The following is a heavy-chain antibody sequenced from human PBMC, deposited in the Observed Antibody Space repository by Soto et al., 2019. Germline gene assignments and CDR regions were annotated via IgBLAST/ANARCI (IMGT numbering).Heavy chain of an antibody. CDR2: IRNKGNGYST. J-gene: IGHJ4*02. D-gene: IGHD1-20*01. V-gene: IGHV3-72*01. CDR1: GLTFSDHY. Sequence: EVQLVESGGGLVQPGGSLRLSCVASGLTFSDHYMDWVRQAPGKGLEWVGRIRNKGNGYSTDYAASVKGRFTISRDDSQNSLYLQTNSLKTEDTAVYYCARSITGSTPADGGYWSQGNLVTVSS. CDR3: ARSITGSTPADGGY.